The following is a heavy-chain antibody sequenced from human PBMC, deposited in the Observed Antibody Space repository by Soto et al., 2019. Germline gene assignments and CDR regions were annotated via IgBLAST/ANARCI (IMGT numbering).Heavy chain of an antibody. D-gene: IGHD3-10*01. CDR3: ARGVGFGYYYYHMDL. CDR2: IYYSGSA. J-gene: IGHJ6*02. V-gene: IGHV4-61*08. Sequence: SETLSLTCTVSGGSISSGDYYWSWIRQPPGKGLEWIGYIYYSGSADYNPSLGSRVTISIDTSKNQFSLKLTSVTAADTAVYYCARGVGFGYYYYHMDLWGQGTTVTVS. CDR1: GGSISSGDYY.